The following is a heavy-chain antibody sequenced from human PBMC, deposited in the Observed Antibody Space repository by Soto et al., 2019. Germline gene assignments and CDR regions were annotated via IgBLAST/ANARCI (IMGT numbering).Heavy chain of an antibody. CDR2: IIPIFGTA. J-gene: IGHJ4*02. D-gene: IGHD3-10*01. V-gene: IGHV1-69*13. CDR1: GGTFSSYA. Sequence: SSVKVSCKASGGTFSSYAISWVRQAPGQGLEWMGGIIPIFGTANYAQKFQGRVTITADESTSTAYMELSSLRSEDTAVYYCARDVSESTYHGSGSPPLDYWGQGTLVTVSS. CDR3: ARDVSESTYHGSGSPPLDY.